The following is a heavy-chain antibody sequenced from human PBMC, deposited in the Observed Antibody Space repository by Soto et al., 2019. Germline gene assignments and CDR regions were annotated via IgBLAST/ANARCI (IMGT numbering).Heavy chain of an antibody. V-gene: IGHV4-39*01. D-gene: IGHD5-12*01. Sequence: QLQLQESGPGLVKPSETLSLTCTVSGGSISSSSYYWGWIHQPPGKGLEWIGRISYSGSTYYNPSLKSRVTISVDTSKNQFSLKLSSVTAADTAVYYCAELRVEMATNWFDPWGQGTLVTVSS. CDR3: AELRVEMATNWFDP. CDR2: ISYSGST. CDR1: GGSISSSSYY. J-gene: IGHJ5*02.